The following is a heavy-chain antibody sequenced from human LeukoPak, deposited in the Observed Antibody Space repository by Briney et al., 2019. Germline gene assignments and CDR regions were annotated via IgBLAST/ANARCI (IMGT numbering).Heavy chain of an antibody. CDR2: ISSRSSYI. Sequence: GGSLRLSCAASGYIFSSYSMNWVRQAPGKGREWVSYISSRSSYIYCADSVKGRFTISRDNAKNSLYLQMYSLRAEDTAVYYCARDGTTSNYYYYMDVWGKGTTVTVSS. J-gene: IGHJ6*03. D-gene: IGHD1-7*01. CDR1: GYIFSSYS. V-gene: IGHV3-21*01. CDR3: ARDGTTSNYYYYMDV.